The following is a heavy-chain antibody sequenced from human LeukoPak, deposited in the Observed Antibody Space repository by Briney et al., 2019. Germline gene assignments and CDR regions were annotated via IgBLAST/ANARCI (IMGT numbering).Heavy chain of an antibody. J-gene: IGHJ4*02. CDR2: IKQDGSEK. CDR3: AREKGGGSGNFDY. V-gene: IGHV3-7*03. CDR1: GFTFSRYW. Sequence: GGSLRLSCAASGFTFSRYWMTWVRQVPGKGLEWVANIKQDGSEKYYVDSVKGRFTISRDNAKNSLYLQMNSLRAEDTAVYFCAREKGGGSGNFDYWGKGPVLTLAS. D-gene: IGHD3-10*01.